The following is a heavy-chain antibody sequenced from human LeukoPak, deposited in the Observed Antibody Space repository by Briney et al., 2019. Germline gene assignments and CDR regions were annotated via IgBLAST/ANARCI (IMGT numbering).Heavy chain of an antibody. CDR1: GFTFSSSA. D-gene: IGHD2-2*03. J-gene: IGHJ5*02. CDR3: ARDGYCNNTNCYSWFDV. Sequence: PGGSLRLSCAASGFTFSSSAMHWVRQAPGKGLEWVAVISYDGSDKYHADSVKGRFTISRDNSKNTLYLQMNSLRAEDTAVYYCARDGYCNNTNCYSWFDVWGQGTLVTVSS. V-gene: IGHV3-30*01. CDR2: ISYDGSDK.